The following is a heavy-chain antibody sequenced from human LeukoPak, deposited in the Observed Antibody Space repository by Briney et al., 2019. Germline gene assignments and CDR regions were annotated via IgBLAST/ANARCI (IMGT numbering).Heavy chain of an antibody. CDR2: VSLNGGST. V-gene: IGHV3-23*01. D-gene: IGHD3-16*01. Sequence: PGGSLRLSCAASGFSFSSTAMSWVRQAPGKGLEWVSRVSLNGGSTYYADSVKGRFIISRDNSKNTLYLQMNSLRAEDTAIYYCAKEGAPLGGRPDYWGQGTLVTVSS. CDR3: AKEGAPLGGRPDY. CDR1: GFSFSSTA. J-gene: IGHJ4*02.